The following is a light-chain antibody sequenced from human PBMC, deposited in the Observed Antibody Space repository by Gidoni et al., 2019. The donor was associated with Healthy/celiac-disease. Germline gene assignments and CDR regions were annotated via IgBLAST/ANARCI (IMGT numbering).Light chain of an antibody. CDR1: SSDVGGYNY. CDR3: SSYTSSSTRV. V-gene: IGLV2-14*01. CDR2: DVS. J-gene: IGLJ3*02. Sequence: QSALTQPASVSGSPGQSITISCNGTSSDVGGYNYVSWYQQHPGKAPKLMIYDVSNRPSGVSNRFSGSKSGNTASLTTSGLQAEDEADYYCSSYTSSSTRVFGRGTKLTVL.